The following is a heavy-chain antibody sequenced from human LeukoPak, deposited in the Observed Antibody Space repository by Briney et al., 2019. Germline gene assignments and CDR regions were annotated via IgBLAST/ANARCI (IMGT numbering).Heavy chain of an antibody. J-gene: IGHJ4*02. CDR3: ARVRGYSYGYVDY. CDR1: GYTFTGYY. CDR2: INPNSGGT. V-gene: IGHV1-2*02. Sequence: GASVKVFCKASGYTFTGYYMHWVRQAPGQGLEWMGWINPNSGGTNYAQKFQGRVTMTRDTSISTAYMELSRLRSDDTAVYYCARVRGYSYGYVDYWGQGTLVTVSS. D-gene: IGHD5-18*01.